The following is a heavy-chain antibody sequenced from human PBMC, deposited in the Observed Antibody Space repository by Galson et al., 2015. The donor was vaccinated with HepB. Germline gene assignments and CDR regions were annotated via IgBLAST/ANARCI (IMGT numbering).Heavy chain of an antibody. CDR3: ARGLDNGRSSGYYYGGDAFDI. Sequence: SVKVSCKASGYTFTGYYMHWVRQAPGQGLEWMGWINPNSGGTNYAQKFQGRVTMTRDTSISTAYMELSRLRSDDTAVYYCARGLDNGRSSGYYYGGDAFDIWGQGTMVTVSS. D-gene: IGHD3-22*01. V-gene: IGHV1-2*02. CDR2: INPNSGGT. CDR1: GYTFTGYY. J-gene: IGHJ3*02.